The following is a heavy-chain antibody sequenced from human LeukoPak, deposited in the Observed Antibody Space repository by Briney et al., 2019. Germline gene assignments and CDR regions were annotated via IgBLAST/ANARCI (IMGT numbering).Heavy chain of an antibody. D-gene: IGHD4-17*01. CDR1: GGSFSGYY. J-gene: IGHJ5*02. V-gene: IGHV4-34*01. CDR2: INHSGST. CDR3: ARGIGYGDGNWFDP. Sequence: PSETLSLTCAVYGGSFSGYYWSWIRQPPGKGLGWIGEINHSGSTNYNPSLKSRVTISVDTSKNQFSLKLSSVTAADTAVYYCARGIGYGDGNWFDPWGQGTLVTDSS.